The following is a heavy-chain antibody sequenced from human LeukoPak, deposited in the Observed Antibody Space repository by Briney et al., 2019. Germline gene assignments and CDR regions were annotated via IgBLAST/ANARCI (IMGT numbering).Heavy chain of an antibody. J-gene: IGHJ4*02. V-gene: IGHV3-9*01. CDR3: AKDLWSRYGSGAQFDY. CDR2: TSWNSGSI. D-gene: IGHD3-10*01. Sequence: GGSLRLFCAASGATFDDYAMHWVRQAPGKGLEWVSGTSWNSGSIGYADSVKGRFTISRDNAKNSLYLQMNSLRAEDTALYYCAKDLWSRYGSGAQFDYWGQGTLVTVSS. CDR1: GATFDDYA.